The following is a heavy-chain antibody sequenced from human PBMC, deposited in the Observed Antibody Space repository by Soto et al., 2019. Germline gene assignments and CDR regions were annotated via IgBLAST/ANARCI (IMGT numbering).Heavy chain of an antibody. CDR1: GYTFTGYY. CDR2: INPNSGGT. V-gene: IGHV1-2*04. Sequence: ASVKVSCKASGYTFTGYYMHWVRQAPGQGLEWMGWINPNSGGTNYAQKFQGWVTMTRDTSISTSYMELSRLRSDDTALYYCARESAAPGNYCMDVWGQGTTVTVSS. D-gene: IGHD6-6*01. J-gene: IGHJ6*02. CDR3: ARESAAPGNYCMDV.